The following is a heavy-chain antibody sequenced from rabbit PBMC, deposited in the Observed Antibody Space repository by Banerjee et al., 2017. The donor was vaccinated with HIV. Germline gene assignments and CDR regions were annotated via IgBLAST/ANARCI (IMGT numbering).Heavy chain of an antibody. Sequence: LVKPEGSLTLTCTASGFSFSSTDYMCWVRQAPGKGLEWIACINTASGATVYATWAKGRFTISKASWTTVTLQMTSLTAADTASYFCARDGYAGYGYPNLWGPGTLVTVS. D-gene: IGHD7-1*01. CDR3: ARDGYAGYGYPNL. CDR1: GFSFSSTDY. CDR2: INTASGAT. J-gene: IGHJ4*01. V-gene: IGHV1S40*01.